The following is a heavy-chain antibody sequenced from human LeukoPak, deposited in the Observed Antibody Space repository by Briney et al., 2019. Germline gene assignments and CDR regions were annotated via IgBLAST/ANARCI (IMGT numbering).Heavy chain of an antibody. V-gene: IGHV3-23*01. D-gene: IGHD3-10*01. J-gene: IGHJ3*02. CDR1: GFTFSSYA. CDR3: AKDRDYGSGSFGGLDI. CDR2: ISDSGGST. Sequence: PGGSLRLSCSASGFTFSSYAMNWVRQAPGKGLEWVSGISDSGGSTYYADSVKGRFTISRDNSKNTLYLQMNSLRAEDTAVYYCAKDRDYGSGSFGGLDIWGQGTMVTVSS.